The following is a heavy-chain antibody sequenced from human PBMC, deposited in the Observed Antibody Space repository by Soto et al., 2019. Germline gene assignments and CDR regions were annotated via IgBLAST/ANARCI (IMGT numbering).Heavy chain of an antibody. D-gene: IGHD6-19*01. CDR2: IYYSGST. Sequence: QVQLQESGPGLVKPSETLSLTCTVSGGSISSYYWSWIRQPPGKGLEWIGYIYYSGSTNYNPSLKSRVTISVDTAKNQFSLKLSSVTAADTAVYYCARAGYSSGWYGYWGQGTLVTVSS. CDR1: GGSISSYY. CDR3: ARAGYSSGWYGY. V-gene: IGHV4-59*08. J-gene: IGHJ4*02.